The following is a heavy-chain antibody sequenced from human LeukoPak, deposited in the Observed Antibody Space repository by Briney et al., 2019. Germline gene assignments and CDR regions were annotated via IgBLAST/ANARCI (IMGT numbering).Heavy chain of an antibody. V-gene: IGHV3-48*03. CDR2: ISCSGSTI. Sequence: PGGSLRLSCAAAGFTFSSYEMNWVRHAPGEGLQWVSYISCSGSTIWYADSVKGRFTIPRDNAKNSLYVQMTSIRAEDTAVYYCAREIWFDSWGQGTLVTVSS. J-gene: IGHJ5*01. CDR3: AREIWFDS. CDR1: GFTFSSYE.